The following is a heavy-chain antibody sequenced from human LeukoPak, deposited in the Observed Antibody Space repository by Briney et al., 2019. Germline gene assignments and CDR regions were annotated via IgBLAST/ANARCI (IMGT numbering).Heavy chain of an antibody. CDR2: IYTSGST. CDR1: GDSISNYY. V-gene: IGHV4-4*07. J-gene: IGHJ4*02. D-gene: IGHD6-19*01. Sequence: SETLSLTCTVSGDSISNYYRSWIRQPAGKGLEWIGRIYTSGSTNYNPSLKSRVTMSVDTSKNQFSLKLSSVTAADTAVYYCARETSLAGFASGLGFNYWGQGILVSVSS. CDR3: ARETSLAGFASGLGFNY.